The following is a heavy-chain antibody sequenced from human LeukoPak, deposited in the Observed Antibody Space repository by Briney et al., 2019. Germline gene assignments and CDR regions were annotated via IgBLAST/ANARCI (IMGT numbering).Heavy chain of an antibody. Sequence: ASVKVSCKASGGTFSSYAISWVRQAPGQGLEWMGGIIPIFGTANYAQKFQGRVTITTDESTSTAYMELSSLRSEDTAVYYCATGIAGYSSSWADDYWGQGTLVTVSS. CDR1: GGTFSSYA. J-gene: IGHJ4*02. D-gene: IGHD6-13*01. CDR3: ATGIAGYSSSWADDY. CDR2: IIPIFGTA. V-gene: IGHV1-69*05.